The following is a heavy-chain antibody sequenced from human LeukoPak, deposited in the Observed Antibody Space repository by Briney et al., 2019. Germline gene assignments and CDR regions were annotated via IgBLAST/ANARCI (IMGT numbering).Heavy chain of an antibody. CDR1: GFTFSSYA. D-gene: IGHD1-26*01. J-gene: IGHJ4*02. V-gene: IGHV3-23*01. CDR2: ISGSGGST. CDR3: AKPSSGSYSPFDY. Sequence: GGSLGLSCAASGFTFSSYAMSWVRQAPGKGLEWVSAISGSGGSTYYADSVKGRFTISRDNSKNTLYLQMNSLRAEDTAVYYCAKPSSGSYSPFDYWGQGTLVTVSS.